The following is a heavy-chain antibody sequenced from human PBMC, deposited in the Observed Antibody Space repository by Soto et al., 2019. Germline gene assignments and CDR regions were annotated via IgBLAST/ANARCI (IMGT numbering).Heavy chain of an antibody. CDR3: ARSFNYYGSGSRRRFYYMDV. V-gene: IGHV4-34*01. D-gene: IGHD3-10*01. CDR1: GGSFSGYY. J-gene: IGHJ6*03. CDR2: INHSGST. Sequence: ETLSLTCAVYGGSFSGYYWSWIRQPPGKGLEWIGEINHSGSTNYNPSLKSRVTISVDTSKNQFSLKLSSVTAADTAVYYCARSFNYYGSGSRRRFYYMDVWGKGTTGTVSS.